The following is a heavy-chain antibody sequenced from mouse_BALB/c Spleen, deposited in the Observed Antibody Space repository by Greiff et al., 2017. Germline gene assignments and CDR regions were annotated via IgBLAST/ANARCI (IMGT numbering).Heavy chain of an antibody. CDR1: GFTFNTYA. CDR3: VRLGDYPYYAMDY. J-gene: IGHJ4*01. Sequence: EVQGVESGGGLVQPKGSLKLSCAASGFTFNTYAMNWVRQAPGKGLEWVARIRSKSNNYATYYADSVKDSFTISRDDSQSMLYLQMNNLKTEDTAMYYCVRLGDYPYYAMDYWGQGTSVTVSS. D-gene: IGHD2-4*01. CDR2: IRSKSNNYAT. V-gene: IGHV10-1*02.